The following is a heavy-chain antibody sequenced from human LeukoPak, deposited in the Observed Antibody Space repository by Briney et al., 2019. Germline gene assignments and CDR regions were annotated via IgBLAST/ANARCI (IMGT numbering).Heavy chain of an antibody. D-gene: IGHD3-10*01. J-gene: IGHJ4*02. CDR1: GFTFSSYA. V-gene: IGHV3-7*01. CDR3: ARVWRVRGVITAVFDS. Sequence: QSGGSLRLSCAASGFTFSSYAMSWVRQAPGKGLEWVANIKQDGSEKNYVDSVKGRFTISRDNAKNSLYLQMNSLKAEDSAVYYCARVWRVRGVITAVFDSWGQGTLVTVSS. CDR2: IKQDGSEK.